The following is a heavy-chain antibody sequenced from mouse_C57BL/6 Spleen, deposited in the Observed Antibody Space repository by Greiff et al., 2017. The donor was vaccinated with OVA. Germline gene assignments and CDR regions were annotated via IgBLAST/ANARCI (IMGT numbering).Heavy chain of an antibody. Sequence: VQVVESGPELVKPGASVKISCKASGYAFSSSWMNWVKQRPGKGLEWIGRIYPGDGDTNYNGKFKGKATLTADKSSSTAYMQLSSLTSEDSAVYFCARGDSSGAYAMDYWGQGTSVTVSS. J-gene: IGHJ4*01. CDR3: ARGDSSGAYAMDY. CDR2: IYPGDGDT. CDR1: GYAFSSSW. D-gene: IGHD3-2*02. V-gene: IGHV1-82*01.